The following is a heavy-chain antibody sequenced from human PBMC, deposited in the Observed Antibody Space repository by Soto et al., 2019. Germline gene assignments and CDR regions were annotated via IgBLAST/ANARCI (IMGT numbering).Heavy chain of an antibody. V-gene: IGHV1-69*14. Sequence: QVQLVQSGAEVKKPGSSVKVSCKASGDTFSNYAINWVRQAPGQGLEWMGGIIPIFGTPNYAQKFQGRVTLPATNSTSTADGELSTLRSKNRGVFYWGRGMGGGYFIRSSCLGWFAPGGGGPLVPFPS. J-gene: IGHJ5*02. CDR2: IIPIFGTP. D-gene: IGHD2-2*01. CDR3: GRGMGGGYFIRSSCLGWFAP. CDR1: GDTFSNYA.